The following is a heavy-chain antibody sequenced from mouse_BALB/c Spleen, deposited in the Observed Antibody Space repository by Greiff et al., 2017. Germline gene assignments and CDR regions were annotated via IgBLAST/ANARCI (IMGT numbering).Heavy chain of an antibody. J-gene: IGHJ2*01. Sequence: EVQVVESGGGLVKPGGSLKLSCAASGFTFSDYYMYWVRQTPEKRLEWVATISDGGSTYYPDSVKGRFTISRDNAKNTLYLQMGSLKSEDTAMYYCARGINFDYWGQGTTLTVSS. CDR2: ISDGGST. V-gene: IGHV5-4*02. CDR3: ARGINFDY. CDR1: GFTFSDYY. D-gene: IGHD2-4*01.